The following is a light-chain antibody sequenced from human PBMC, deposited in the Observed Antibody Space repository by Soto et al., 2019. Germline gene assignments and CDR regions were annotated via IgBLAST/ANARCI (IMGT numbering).Light chain of an antibody. CDR1: QDIREY. V-gene: IGKV1-6*01. Sequence: IQMTQSPSSLSASVGDRVTITCQATQDIREYLNWYQQKPGKAPKLLIYAASSLQSGVPSRFSGSGSGTDFTLTISSLQPEDFATYYCLQDYNYPWTFGQGTKVDIK. CDR2: AAS. CDR3: LQDYNYPWT. J-gene: IGKJ1*01.